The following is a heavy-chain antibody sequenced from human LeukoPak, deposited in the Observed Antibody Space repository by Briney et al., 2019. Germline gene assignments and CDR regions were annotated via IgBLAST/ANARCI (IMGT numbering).Heavy chain of an antibody. J-gene: IGHJ3*02. CDR3: ARQPAATAAFDI. Sequence: PSETLSLTCTVSGGSISSYYGSWIRQPPGKGLEWIAYVNNKGETKHNPFPIGRDTISVAPPHNPISLRLSSVTAADTAMYYCARQPAATAAFDIWGLGTMVTVSS. D-gene: IGHD5-18*01. CDR1: GGSISSYY. CDR2: VNNKGET. V-gene: IGHV4-59*08.